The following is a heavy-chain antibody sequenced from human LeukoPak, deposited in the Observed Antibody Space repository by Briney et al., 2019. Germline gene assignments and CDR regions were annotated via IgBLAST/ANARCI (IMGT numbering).Heavy chain of an antibody. Sequence: ASVKVSCKASGYTFTSNYMHWVRQAPGQGLEWMGIINPNGGTTYYAQKFRGRVTMTRDMSTSTFYMELSSLGSEDTAIYYCARGCGREQWLPTGQFYDYWGQGDLVTVSS. CDR1: GYTFTSNY. D-gene: IGHD6-19*01. J-gene: IGHJ4*02. CDR3: ARGCGREQWLPTGQFYDY. V-gene: IGHV1-46*01. CDR2: INPNGGTT.